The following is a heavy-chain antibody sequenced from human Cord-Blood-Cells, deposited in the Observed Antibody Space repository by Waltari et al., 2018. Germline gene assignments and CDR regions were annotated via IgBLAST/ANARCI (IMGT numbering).Heavy chain of an antibody. D-gene: IGHD7-27*01. J-gene: IGHJ3*02. CDR1: GYPFTGYY. V-gene: IGHV1-2*04. CDR3: ARNANWGFLGNDAFDI. Sequence: QVQLVQSGAEVKKPGASVKVSCKASGYPFTGYYMHWVRQAPGQGLEWMGWINPNSGGTNYAQKLQGWVTMTRDTSISTAYMELSRLRSDDTAVYYCARNANWGFLGNDAFDIWGQGTMVTVSS. CDR2: INPNSGGT.